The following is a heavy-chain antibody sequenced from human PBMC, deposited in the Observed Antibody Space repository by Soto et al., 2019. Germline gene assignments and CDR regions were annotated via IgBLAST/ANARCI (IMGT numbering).Heavy chain of an antibody. V-gene: IGHV3-11*01. Sequence: PGGSLRLSCAASGFTFSDYYMSWIRQAPGKGLEWVSYISSSGSTIYYADSVKGRFTISRDNAKNSLYLQMNSLRAEDTAVYYCARDSARYYYDSSGFFDYWGQGTLVTVSS. D-gene: IGHD3-22*01. CDR2: ISSSGSTI. CDR3: ARDSARYYYDSSGFFDY. CDR1: GFTFSDYY. J-gene: IGHJ4*02.